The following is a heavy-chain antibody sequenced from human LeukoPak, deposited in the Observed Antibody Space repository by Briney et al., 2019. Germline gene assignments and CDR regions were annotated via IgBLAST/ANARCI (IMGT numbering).Heavy chain of an antibody. CDR1: GFTFSDYY. CDR3: ARGYSSGYRIDY. D-gene: IGHD5-18*01. V-gene: IGHV3-11*04. CDR2: ISSSGSTI. Sequence: GGSLRLSCAASGFTFSDYYMSWIRQAPGKGLEWVSYISSSGSTIYYADSVKGRFTISRDNAKKTVYLQMNSLRAEDTAVYYCARGYSSGYRIDYWGQGTLVTVSS. J-gene: IGHJ4*02.